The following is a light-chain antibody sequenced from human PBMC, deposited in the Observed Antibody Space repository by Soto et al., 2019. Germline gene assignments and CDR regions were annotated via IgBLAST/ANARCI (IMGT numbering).Light chain of an antibody. CDR1: QSVSGY. CDR2: DSS. Sequence: PGERATLSCRASQSVSGYLAWYQHKPGQALRLLIYDSSKRATDIPARFSGSGSGTDFTLTISSLEPEDFAVYYCQQRSNWPQWTFGQGTKVEVK. CDR3: QQRSNWPQWT. J-gene: IGKJ1*01. V-gene: IGKV3-11*01.